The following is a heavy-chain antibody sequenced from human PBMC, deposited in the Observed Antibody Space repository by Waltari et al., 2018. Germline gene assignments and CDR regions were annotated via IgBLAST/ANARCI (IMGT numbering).Heavy chain of an antibody. J-gene: IGHJ4*02. Sequence: QVQLQQWGAGLLKPSETLSLTCAVYGGSFSGSYWSWIRQPPGKGLEWIGEINHSGSTNYNPSLKSRVTISVDTSKNQFSLKLSSVTAADTAVYYCARGPYYYDSSGPAPFDYRGQGTLVTVSS. CDR1: GGSFSGSY. V-gene: IGHV4-34*01. CDR3: ARGPYYYDSSGPAPFDY. D-gene: IGHD3-22*01. CDR2: INHSGST.